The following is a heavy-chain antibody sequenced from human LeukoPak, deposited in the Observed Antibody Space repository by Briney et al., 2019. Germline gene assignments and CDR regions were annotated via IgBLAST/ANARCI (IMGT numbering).Heavy chain of an antibody. J-gene: IGHJ5*01. CDR3: ARPYSISWELDS. D-gene: IGHD6-13*01. CDR2: IRNVGNDK. V-gene: IGHV3-30*02. Sequence: GGSLTLSCAASGFTFDCCGMHWVRQAPGKGLEWVAFIRNVGNDKYYADSVKGRFFISRDNSKNTLSLQMNSLRAEDTAVYYCARPYSISWELDSWGQGTLVTVSS. CDR1: GFTFDCCG.